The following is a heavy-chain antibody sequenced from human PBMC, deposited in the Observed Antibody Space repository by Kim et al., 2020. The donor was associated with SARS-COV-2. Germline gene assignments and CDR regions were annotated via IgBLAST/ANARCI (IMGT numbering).Heavy chain of an antibody. CDR1: GFTFSSYG. D-gene: IGHD3-10*01. Sequence: GGSLRLSCAASGFTFSSYGMHWVRQAPGKGLEWVAVISYDGSNKYYVDSVKGRFTISRDNSKNTLYLQMNSLRAEDTAVYYCARGEALWFGELLFGYWGQGTLVTVSS. J-gene: IGHJ4*02. V-gene: IGHV3-30*04. CDR2: ISYDGSNK. CDR3: ARGEALWFGELLFGY.